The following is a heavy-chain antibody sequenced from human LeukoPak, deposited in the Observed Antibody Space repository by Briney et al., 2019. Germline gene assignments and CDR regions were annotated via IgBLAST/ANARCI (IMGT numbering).Heavy chain of an antibody. CDR3: ARRPLLRPRWYFDL. J-gene: IGHJ2*01. D-gene: IGHD2-15*01. CDR1: GGSISSYY. CDR2: IYYSGST. V-gene: IGHV4-59*08. Sequence: NPSETLSLTCTVSGGSISSYYWSWIRQPPGKGLEWIGYIYYSGSTNYNPSLKSRVTISVDTSKNQFSLKLSSVTAADTAVYYCARRPLLRPRWYFDLWGRGTLVTVSS.